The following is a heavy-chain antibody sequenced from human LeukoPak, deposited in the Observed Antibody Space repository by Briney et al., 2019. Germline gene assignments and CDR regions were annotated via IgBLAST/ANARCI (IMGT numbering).Heavy chain of an antibody. V-gene: IGHV4-39*07. D-gene: IGHD6-13*01. CDR2: IYYSGRT. CDR1: GVSFSSSSYY. J-gene: IGHJ3*02. Sequence: PSETLSLTCTVSGVSFSSSSYYWGWIRPPPGQGLEWFVSIYYSGRTYYNPFLKRRATISVDTYKNQFSLKLSSVTAADTAVYYCARDGYSIIERAFDIWGQGTMVTVSS. CDR3: ARDGYSIIERAFDI.